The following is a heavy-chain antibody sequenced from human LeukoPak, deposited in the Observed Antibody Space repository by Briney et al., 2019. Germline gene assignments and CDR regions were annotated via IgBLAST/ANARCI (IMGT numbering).Heavy chain of an antibody. CDR2: INHSGST. V-gene: IGHV4-34*01. J-gene: IGHJ4*02. CDR1: GGSFSGYY. CDR3: AREYYDFWSGSHFDY. Sequence: PSETLSLTCAVYGGSFSGYYWSWIRQPPGKGLEWIGEINHSGSTNYNPSLKSRVTISVDTSKNQFSLKLSSVTAADTAVYYCAREYYDFWSGSHFDYWGQGTLVTVSS. D-gene: IGHD3-3*01.